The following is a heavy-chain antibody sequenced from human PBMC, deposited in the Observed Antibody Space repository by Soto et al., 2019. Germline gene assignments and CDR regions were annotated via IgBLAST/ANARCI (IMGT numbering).Heavy chain of an antibody. J-gene: IGHJ6*03. V-gene: IGHV3-74*01. CDR3: ARGDCVGGTCYSLAGSFYYYMEV. Sequence: EVQLVESGGGLVQPGGSLRLSCAASGFTFSNYWMYWVRQAPGKGLVWVSRINSDGSVSSYADSVKGRLTISRDNVKNTLYLQMDSLRGEDTAVYYCARGDCVGGTCYSLAGSFYYYMEVWGKGTTVTVFS. CDR2: INSDGSVS. D-gene: IGHD2-15*01. CDR1: GFTFSNYW.